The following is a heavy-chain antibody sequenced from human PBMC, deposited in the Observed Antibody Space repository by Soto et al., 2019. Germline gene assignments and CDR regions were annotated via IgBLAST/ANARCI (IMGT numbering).Heavy chain of an antibody. Sequence: SQTLSLTCAISGDSVSSNSAAWNWIRQSPSRGLEWLGRTYYRSKWYNDYAVSVKSRITINPDTSKNQFSQQQHSVTPEVTAVYYCARDGNCSGGSCYSRPADDAFDIWGQGTMVSVSS. J-gene: IGHJ3*02. V-gene: IGHV6-1*01. CDR3: ARDGNCSGGSCYSRPADDAFDI. D-gene: IGHD2-15*01. CDR2: TYYRSKWYN. CDR1: GDSVSSNSAA.